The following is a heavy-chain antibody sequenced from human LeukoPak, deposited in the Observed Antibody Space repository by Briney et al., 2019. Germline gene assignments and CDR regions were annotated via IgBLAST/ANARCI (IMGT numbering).Heavy chain of an antibody. CDR2: IIPILGIA. CDR1: GYTFTSYA. CDR3: ARDYCSSTSCYANWFDP. V-gene: IGHV1-69*04. J-gene: IGHJ5*02. D-gene: IGHD2-2*01. Sequence: ASVKVSCKASGYTFTSYAISWVRQAPGQGLEWTGRIIPILGIANYAQKFQGRVTITADKSTSTAYMELSSLRSEDTAVYYCARDYCSSTSCYANWFDPWGQGTLVTVSS.